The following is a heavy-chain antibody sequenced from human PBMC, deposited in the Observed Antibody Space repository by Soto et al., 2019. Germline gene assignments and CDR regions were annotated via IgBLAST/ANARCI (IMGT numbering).Heavy chain of an antibody. CDR1: GFTFSSYS. J-gene: IGHJ5*02. CDR3: ARDPAIVVVPAAMPASFDP. D-gene: IGHD2-2*01. V-gene: IGHV3-21*01. CDR2: ISSSSSYI. Sequence: ESGGGLVKPGGSLRLSCAASGFTFSSYSMNWVRQAPGKGLEWVSSISSSSSYIYYADSVKGRFTISRDNAKNSLYLQMNSLRAEDTAVYYCARDPAIVVVPAAMPASFDPWGQGTLVTVSS.